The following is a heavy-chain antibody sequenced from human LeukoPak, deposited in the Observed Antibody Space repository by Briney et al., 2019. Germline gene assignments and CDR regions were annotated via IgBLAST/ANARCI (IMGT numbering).Heavy chain of an antibody. CDR3: ARGEQWLVRY. CDR1: GYTFSGYY. J-gene: IGHJ4*02. D-gene: IGHD6-19*01. CDR2: IDPNSGDT. V-gene: IGHV1-2*06. Sequence: ASVKVSCKTFGYTFSGYYIHWVRQAPGQGLEWMGRIDPNSGDTNYAQQFQGRVTMTRDTSINTVYMQLRSDDTAVYYCARGEQWLVRYWGQGTLVTVS.